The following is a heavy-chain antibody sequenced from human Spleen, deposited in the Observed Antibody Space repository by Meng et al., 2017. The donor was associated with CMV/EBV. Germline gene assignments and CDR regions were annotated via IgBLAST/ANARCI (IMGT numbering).Heavy chain of an antibody. D-gene: IGHD3-3*01. CDR2: ISAYNGNT. CDR3: ARDYYDFWSGYYIIEYAFDI. CDR1: GYTFTSYG. J-gene: IGHJ3*02. V-gene: IGHV1-18*01. Sequence: ASVKVSCKASGYTFTSYGISWERQAPGQGLEWMGWISAYNGNTNYAQKLQGRVTMTTDTSTSTAYMELRSLRSDDTAVYYCARDYYDFWSGYYIIEYAFDIWGQGTMVTASS.